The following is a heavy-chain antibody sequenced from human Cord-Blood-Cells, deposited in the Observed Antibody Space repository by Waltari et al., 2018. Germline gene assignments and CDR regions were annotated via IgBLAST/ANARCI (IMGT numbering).Heavy chain of an antibody. CDR3: ARHGPLRWFDP. CDR2: IYPGDSDT. D-gene: IGHD5-12*01. V-gene: IGHV5-51*01. Sequence: EVQLVQSGAEVKKPGESLQIPCQGSGSSFTSYWIGRVRQMPGKGLDWMVIIYPGDSDTRYSPSFQGQVTISADKSISTAYLQWSSLKASDTAMYYCARHGPLRWFDPWGQGTLVTVSS. J-gene: IGHJ5*02. CDR1: GSSFTSYW.